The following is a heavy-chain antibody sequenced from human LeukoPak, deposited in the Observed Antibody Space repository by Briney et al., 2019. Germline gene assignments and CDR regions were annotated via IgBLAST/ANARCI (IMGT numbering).Heavy chain of an antibody. J-gene: IGHJ4*02. V-gene: IGHV1-2*02. CDR2: INPNSGGT. CDR3: ARGAVGATTEFGY. Sequence: ASVKVSRKASGYTFTGYYMHWVRQAPGQGLEWMGWINPNSGGTNYAQKFQGRVTMTRDTPISTAYMELSRLRSDDTAVYYCARGAVGATTEFGYWGQGTLVTVSS. CDR1: GYTFTGYY. D-gene: IGHD1-26*01.